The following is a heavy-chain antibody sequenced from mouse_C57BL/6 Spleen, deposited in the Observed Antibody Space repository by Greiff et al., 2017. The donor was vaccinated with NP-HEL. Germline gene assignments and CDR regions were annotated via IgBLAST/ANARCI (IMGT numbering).Heavy chain of an antibody. J-gene: IGHJ3*01. CDR3: ARVYYGNYVWFAY. V-gene: IGHV5-17*01. D-gene: IGHD2-1*01. CDR2: ISSGSSTI. CDR1: GFTFSDYG. Sequence: EVQVVESGGGLVKPGGSLKLSCAASGFTFSDYGMHWVRQAPEKGLEWVAYISSGSSTIYYADTVKGRFTISRDNAKNTLFLQMTSLRSEDTAMYYCARVYYGNYVWFAYWGQGTLVTVAA.